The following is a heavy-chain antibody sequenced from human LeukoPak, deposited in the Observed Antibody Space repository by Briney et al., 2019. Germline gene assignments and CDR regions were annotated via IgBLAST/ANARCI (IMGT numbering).Heavy chain of an antibody. CDR2: IWYDGSNK. CDR1: GFTFSSYG. V-gene: IGHV3-33*01. CDR3: ARDPSYYYDSSGYYYAAY. Sequence: PGGSLRLSCAASGFTFSSYGMHWVRQAPGKGLEWVAVIWYDGSNKYYADSAKGRFTISRDNSKNTLYLQMNSLRAEDTAVYYCARDPSYYYDSSGYYYAAYWGQGTLVTVSS. J-gene: IGHJ4*02. D-gene: IGHD3-22*01.